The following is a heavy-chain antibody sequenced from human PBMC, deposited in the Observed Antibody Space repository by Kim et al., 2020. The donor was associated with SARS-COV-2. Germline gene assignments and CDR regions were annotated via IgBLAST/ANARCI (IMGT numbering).Heavy chain of an antibody. CDR3: ANLGSGSPLDY. CDR2: T. V-gene: IGHV3-9*01. J-gene: IGHJ4*02. Sequence: TGYADSGKGRFTISRDNAKNSLYRQMNSLRAEDTALYYGANLGSGSPLDYWGQGTLVTVSS. D-gene: IGHD3-10*01.